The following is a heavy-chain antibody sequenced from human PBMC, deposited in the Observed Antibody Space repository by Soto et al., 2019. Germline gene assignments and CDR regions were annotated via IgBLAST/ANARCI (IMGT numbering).Heavy chain of an antibody. CDR3: ANYFMSRPWFDT. J-gene: IGHJ5*02. Sequence: KPSETLSLTCSVSGGSINNSTSFWGWLRQSPGKGLEWIATINYRWPAEYNPSLKSRVTISVDRSRNVLSLKMNYVTATETAVYYCANYFMSRPWFDTWGQGTRVTVSS. CDR1: GGSINNSTSF. V-gene: IGHV4-39*02. CDR2: INYRWPA. D-gene: IGHD6-6*01.